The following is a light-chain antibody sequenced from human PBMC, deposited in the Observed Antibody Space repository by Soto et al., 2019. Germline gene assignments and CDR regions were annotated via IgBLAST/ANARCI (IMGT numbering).Light chain of an antibody. CDR3: QQYNNWPPLT. CDR1: QSVSSN. CDR2: GAS. J-gene: IGKJ4*01. V-gene: IGKV3D-15*01. Sequence: EIVMTQSPATLSVSAGERVTLSCRASQSVSSNLAWYQQKPGQAPRLLIYGASTRAAGIPARFSGTGSGTDFTLTISSLQSEDFAVDYCQQYNNWPPLTFGGVTKGESK.